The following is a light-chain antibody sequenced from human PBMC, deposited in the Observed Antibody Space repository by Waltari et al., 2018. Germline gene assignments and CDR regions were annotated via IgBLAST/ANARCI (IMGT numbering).Light chain of an antibody. CDR3: NSYTTISTWV. CDR1: SSDVGPSNY. CDR2: DFS. Sequence: QSALTQPASVSGSPGQSITISCTGTSSDVGPSNYVSWYQQYPGTAPKLLIYDFSYRPSWVSSRFSGAKSGNTASLTISGLQAEDEADYYCNSYTTISTWVFGGGTKLTVL. J-gene: IGLJ3*02. V-gene: IGLV2-14*03.